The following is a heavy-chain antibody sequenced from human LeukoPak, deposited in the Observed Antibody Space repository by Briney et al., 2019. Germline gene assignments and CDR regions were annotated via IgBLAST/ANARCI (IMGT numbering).Heavy chain of an antibody. CDR2: IYTSGST. CDR1: GGSISSGSYY. CDR3: ARETSQKGAHYMDV. V-gene: IGHV4-61*02. D-gene: IGHD3-16*01. Sequence: PSQTLSLTCTVSGGSISSGSYYWSWIRQPAGKGLEWIGRIYTSGSTNYNPSLKSRVTISVDTSKDQFSLKLSSVTAADTAVYYCARETSQKGAHYMDVWGKGTTITISS. J-gene: IGHJ6*03.